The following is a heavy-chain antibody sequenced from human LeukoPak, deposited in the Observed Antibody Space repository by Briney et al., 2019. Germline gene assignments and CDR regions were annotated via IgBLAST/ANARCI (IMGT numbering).Heavy chain of an antibody. D-gene: IGHD2-2*01. CDR1: GGSISSGGYS. Sequence: SETLSLTCAVSGGSISSGGYSWSWIRQPPGKGLEWIGYIHHSGSTYYNPSLKSRVTISVDRSKNQFSLKLSSVTAADTAVYYCARVVPAASNYYYYYGMDVWGQGTTVTVSS. CDR3: ARVVPAASNYYYYYGMDV. CDR2: IHHSGST. J-gene: IGHJ6*02. V-gene: IGHV4-30-2*01.